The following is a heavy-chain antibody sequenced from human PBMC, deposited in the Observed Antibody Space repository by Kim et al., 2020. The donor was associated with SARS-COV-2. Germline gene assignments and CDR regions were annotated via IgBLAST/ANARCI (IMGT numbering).Heavy chain of an antibody. V-gene: IGHV3-21*01. CDR2: ISSSSSYI. D-gene: IGHD3-22*01. CDR1: GFTFSSYS. J-gene: IGHJ4*02. Sequence: GGSLRLSCAASGFTFSSYSMNWVRQAPGKGLEWVSSISSSSSYIYYADSVKGRFTISRDNAKNSLYLQMNSLRAEDTAVYYCASSSSPESGYYEYWGQGTLVTVSS. CDR3: ASSSSPESGYYEY.